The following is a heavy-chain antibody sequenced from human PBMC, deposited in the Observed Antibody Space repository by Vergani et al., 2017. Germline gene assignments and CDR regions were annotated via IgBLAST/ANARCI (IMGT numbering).Heavy chain of an antibody. CDR3: ATKSCGTPGCQIGYFRE. J-gene: IGHJ1*01. V-gene: IGHV3-30*03. D-gene: IGHD1-1*01. CDR1: GFTSSYYG. CDR2: ILYDGTQK. Sequence: QVHLVESGGGVVQPGRSLRLSCVVSGFTSSYYGMHWFRQAPAKGLEWVAVILYDGTQKYYADSVKGRFTISRDNSKSTLYLQMNSLRTEDTAVYYCATKSCGTPGCQIGYFREWGQGTLVTVSS.